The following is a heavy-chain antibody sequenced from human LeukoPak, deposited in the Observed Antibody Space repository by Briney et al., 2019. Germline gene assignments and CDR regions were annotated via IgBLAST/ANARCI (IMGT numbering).Heavy chain of an antibody. Sequence: ASVKVSCKASGYTFTGYYMHWVRQAPGKGLEWMGGFDPEDGETIYAQKFQGRVTMTEDTSTDTAYMELSSLRSEDTAVYYCATSLPLRFWGQGTMVTVSS. CDR2: FDPEDGET. CDR3: ATSLPLRF. D-gene: IGHD4-17*01. CDR1: GYTFTGYY. V-gene: IGHV1-24*01. J-gene: IGHJ3*01.